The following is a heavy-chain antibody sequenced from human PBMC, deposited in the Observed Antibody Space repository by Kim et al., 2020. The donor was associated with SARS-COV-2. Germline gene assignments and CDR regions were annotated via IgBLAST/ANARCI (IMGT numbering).Heavy chain of an antibody. CDR2: ISGSGGST. V-gene: IGHV3-23*01. Sequence: GGSLRLSCAASGFTFSSYAMSWVRQAPGKGLEWVSAISGSGGSTYYADSVKGRFTISRDNSKNTLYLQMNSLRAEDTAVYYCAKDRLNYYDSSGYLTELDYWGQGTLVTVSS. J-gene: IGHJ4*02. CDR3: AKDRLNYYDSSGYLTELDY. D-gene: IGHD3-22*01. CDR1: GFTFSSYA.